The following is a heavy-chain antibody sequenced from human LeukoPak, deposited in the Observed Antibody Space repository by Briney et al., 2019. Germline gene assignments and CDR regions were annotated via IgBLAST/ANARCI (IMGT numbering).Heavy chain of an antibody. Sequence: ASVKVSCKASGYTFTSYGISWVRQAPGQGLEWMGWISAYNGNTNYAQKLQGRVTMTTDTSTSTAYMELSSLRSEDTAVYYCARGPGDYPKGYFDPWGQGTLVTVSS. CDR1: GYTFTSYG. CDR2: ISAYNGNT. D-gene: IGHD4-17*01. CDR3: ARGPGDYPKGYFDP. J-gene: IGHJ5*02. V-gene: IGHV1-18*01.